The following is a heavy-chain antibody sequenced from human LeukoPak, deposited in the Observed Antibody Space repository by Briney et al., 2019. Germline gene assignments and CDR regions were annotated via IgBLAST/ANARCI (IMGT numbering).Heavy chain of an antibody. CDR1: GFTFSSYS. V-gene: IGHV3-21*01. CDR2: ISSSSSYI. J-gene: IGHJ4*02. CDR3: ARDSGAWSYPPKHFDY. D-gene: IGHD1-26*01. Sequence: GGSLRLSCAAPGFTFSSYSMNWVRQAPGKGLEWVSSISSSSSYIYYADSVKGRFTISRDNAKSSLYLQMNSLRAEDTAVYYCARDSGAWSYPPKHFDYWGQGTLVTVSS.